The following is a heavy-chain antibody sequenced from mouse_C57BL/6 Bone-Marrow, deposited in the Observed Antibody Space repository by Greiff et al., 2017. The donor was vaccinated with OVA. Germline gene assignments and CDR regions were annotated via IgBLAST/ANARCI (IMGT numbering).Heavy chain of an antibody. CDR3: VDGYPPLFDY. CDR1: GYSITSGYY. J-gene: IGHJ2*01. D-gene: IGHD2-3*01. CDR2: ISYDGSN. V-gene: IGHV3-6*01. Sequence: VQLQQSGPGLVKPSQSLSLTCSVTGYSITSGYYWNWIRQFPGNKLEWMGYISYDGSNNYNPSLKNRISITRDTSKNQFFLKLNSVTTEDTATYYCVDGYPPLFDYWGQGTTLTVSS.